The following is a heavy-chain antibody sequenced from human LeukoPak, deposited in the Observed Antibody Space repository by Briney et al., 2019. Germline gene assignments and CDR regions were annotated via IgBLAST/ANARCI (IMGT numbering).Heavy chain of an antibody. D-gene: IGHD4-17*01. V-gene: IGHV4-39*07. CDR3: ARGPTTVTRAFDY. J-gene: IGHJ4*02. CDR1: GGSISSSSYY. Sequence: PSEALSLTCTVSGGSISSSSYYWGWIRQPPGKGLEWIGSIYYSGSTYYNPSLKSRVTISVDTSKNQFSLRLTSMTAADTAVYYRARGPTTVTRAFDYWGQGTLVTVSS. CDR2: IYYSGST.